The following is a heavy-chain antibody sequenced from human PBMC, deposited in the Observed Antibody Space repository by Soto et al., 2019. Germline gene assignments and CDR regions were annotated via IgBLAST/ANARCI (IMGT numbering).Heavy chain of an antibody. CDR3: AIEYGDGHLDY. D-gene: IGHD5-18*01. V-gene: IGHV1-18*01. Sequence: QGQLGQSVAEGKKPAASVKVSCKASGYTFTSYGISWVRPAPGQRLEWMGWISAYNGNTSYAQQLQGRVTMTTDTSTTAAYMDLMRLRYAAPAVSCWAIEYGDGHLDYWCQGPLVTFAS. J-gene: IGHJ4*02. CDR1: GYTFTSYG. CDR2: ISAYNGNT.